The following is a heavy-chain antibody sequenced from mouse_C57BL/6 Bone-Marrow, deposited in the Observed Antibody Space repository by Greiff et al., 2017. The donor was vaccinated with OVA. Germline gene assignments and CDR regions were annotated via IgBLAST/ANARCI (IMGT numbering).Heavy chain of an antibody. D-gene: IGHD2-3*01. V-gene: IGHV14-4*01. J-gene: IGHJ2*01. Sequence: EVQLQQSGAELVRPGASVKLSCTASGFNIKDAYMHWVKQRPEQGLEWIGLIDPENGDTEYASKFQGKATITADTSSNTAYRQLSSLTSEDTAVYYCTTGFGYSYWGQGTTLTVSS. CDR3: TTGFGYSY. CDR2: IDPENGDT. CDR1: GFNIKDAY.